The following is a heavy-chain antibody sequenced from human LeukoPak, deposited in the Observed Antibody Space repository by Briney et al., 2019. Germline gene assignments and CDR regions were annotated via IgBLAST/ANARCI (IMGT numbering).Heavy chain of an antibody. CDR3: ASTSPRNYYGSGSYVD. V-gene: IGHV1-18*01. J-gene: IGHJ4*02. Sequence: ASVKVSCKASGYTFTSYGISWVRQAPGQGLEWMGWISAYNGNTNYAQKLQGRVTMTTDTSTSTAYMELRSLRSDDTAVYYCASTSPRNYYGSGSYVDWGQGTLVTVSS. CDR1: GYTFTSYG. CDR2: ISAYNGNT. D-gene: IGHD3-10*01.